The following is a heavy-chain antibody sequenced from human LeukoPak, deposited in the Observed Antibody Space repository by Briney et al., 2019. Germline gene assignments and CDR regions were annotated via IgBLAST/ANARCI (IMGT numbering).Heavy chain of an antibody. CDR1: GYTFTSYD. CDR2: MNPNSGNT. V-gene: IGHV1-8*01. CDR3: AKDETTYYYDSSGYYYH. Sequence: ASVKVSCKASGYTFTSYDINWVRQATGQGLEWMGWMNPNSGNTGYAQKFQGRVTMTRNTSISTAYMELSSLRSEDTAVYYCAKDETTYYYDSSGYYYHWGQGTLVTVSS. D-gene: IGHD3-22*01. J-gene: IGHJ5*02.